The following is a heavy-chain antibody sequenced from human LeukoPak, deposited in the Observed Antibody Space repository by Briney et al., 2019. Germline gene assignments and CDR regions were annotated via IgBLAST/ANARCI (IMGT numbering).Heavy chain of an antibody. Sequence: SVKVSCKASGFTFTSSAVQWVRQARGQRLEWIGWIVVGSGNTNYAQKFQERVTITRDMSTSTAYMELSSLRSEDTAVYYCAADPTDPILTCYYLDYWGQGTLVTVSS. CDR2: IVVGSGNT. J-gene: IGHJ4*02. CDR3: AADPTDPILTCYYLDY. D-gene: IGHD3-9*01. V-gene: IGHV1-58*01. CDR1: GFTFTSSA.